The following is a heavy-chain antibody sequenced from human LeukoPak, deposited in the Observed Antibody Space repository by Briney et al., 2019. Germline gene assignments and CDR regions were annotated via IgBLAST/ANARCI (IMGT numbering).Heavy chain of an antibody. Sequence: ASVKVSCKASGYTFTGYYMHWVRQAPGQGLEWMGWISAYNGNTNYAQKLQGRVTMTTDTSTSTAYMELRSLRSDDTAVYYCAREGVAVAGTGSDAFDIWGQGTMVTVSS. D-gene: IGHD6-19*01. CDR1: GYTFTGYY. J-gene: IGHJ3*02. V-gene: IGHV1-18*04. CDR3: AREGVAVAGTGSDAFDI. CDR2: ISAYNGNT.